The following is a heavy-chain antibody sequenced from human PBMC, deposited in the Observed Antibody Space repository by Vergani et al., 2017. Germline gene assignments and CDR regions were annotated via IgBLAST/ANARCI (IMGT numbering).Heavy chain of an antibody. V-gene: IGHV4-34*01. CDR2: INHSGST. CDR1: GGSFSGYY. J-gene: IGHJ4*02. CDR3: ARALRYCTNGVCYSRAHFDY. Sequence: QVQLQQWGAGLLKPSETLSLTCAVYGGSFSGYYWSWIRQPPGKGLECIGEINHSGSTNYNPSLKSRVTISVDTSKNQFSLKLSSVTAADTAVYYCARALRYCTNGVCYSRAHFDYWGQGTLVTVSS. D-gene: IGHD2-8*01.